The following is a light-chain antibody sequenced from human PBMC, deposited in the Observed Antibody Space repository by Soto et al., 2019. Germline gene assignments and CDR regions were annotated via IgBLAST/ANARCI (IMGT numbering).Light chain of an antibody. Sequence: QSVLTQPTSASGTPGQWVLVSCTGSSSNIGGTNYAYWYQQLPGAAPKLLMHSNNLRPSGVPELISGSKSGTSACLAISGLRYEDEAVYYCASWDDRLGAVIFGGGTKLTVL. CDR1: SSNIGGTNY. CDR3: ASWDDRLGAVI. CDR2: SNN. V-gene: IGLV1-47*02. J-gene: IGLJ2*01.